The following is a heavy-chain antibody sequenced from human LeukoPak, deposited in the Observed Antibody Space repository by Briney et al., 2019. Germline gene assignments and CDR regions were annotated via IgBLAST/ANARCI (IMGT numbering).Heavy chain of an antibody. V-gene: IGHV3-23*01. D-gene: IGHD6-13*01. J-gene: IGHJ4*02. CDR1: GFTFSNYA. Sequence: PGGSLRLSCAASGFTFSNYAMSWVRQAPGTGLDWVSAISGSGGSIYYADSVKGRFTISRDNSKNTLYLQMNSLRAEDTAVYYCARDIAPAGLFFDYWGQGILVTVSS. CDR3: ARDIAPAGLFFDY. CDR2: ISGSGGSI.